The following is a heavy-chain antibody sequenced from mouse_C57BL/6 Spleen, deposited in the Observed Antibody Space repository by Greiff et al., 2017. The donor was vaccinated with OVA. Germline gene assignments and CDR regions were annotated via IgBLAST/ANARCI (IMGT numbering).Heavy chain of an antibody. D-gene: IGHD3-1*01. Sequence: EVQLVESGAELVRPGASVKLSCTASGFNIKDAYMHWVKQRPEQGLEWIGWIDPENGDTEYASKFQGKATITADTSSNTAYLQLSSLTSEDTAVYYCTTFGGYWGQGTTLTVSS. CDR2: IDPENGDT. CDR1: GFNIKDAY. J-gene: IGHJ2*01. V-gene: IGHV14-4*01. CDR3: TTFGGY.